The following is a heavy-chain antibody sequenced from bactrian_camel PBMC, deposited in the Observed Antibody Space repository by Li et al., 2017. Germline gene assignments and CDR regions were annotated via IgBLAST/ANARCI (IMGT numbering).Heavy chain of an antibody. D-gene: IGHD2*01. J-gene: IGHJ4*01. Sequence: VQLVESGGGSVQAGGSLRLSCAASRCTYDTYCMAWFRQAPGKEREGVARIAAGSGNTYYADSVKGRFTISQDNAKNTVYLQMNSLKPEDTAMYYCAARGPYCYTKLSVRDFTYWGQGTQVTVSS. CDR3: AARGPYCYTKLSVRDFTY. CDR1: RCTYDTYC. CDR2: IAAGSGNT. V-gene: IGHV3S63*01.